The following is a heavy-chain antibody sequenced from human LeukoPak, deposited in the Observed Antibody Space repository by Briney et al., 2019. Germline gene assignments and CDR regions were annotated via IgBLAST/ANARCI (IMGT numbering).Heavy chain of an antibody. CDR1: GGSFSGYY. CDR3: ARRFRDYDYVWGSYRSYYYMDV. CDR2: INHSGST. V-gene: IGHV4-34*01. D-gene: IGHD3-16*02. Sequence: SETLSLTCAVYGGSFSGYYWSWIRQPPGKGLEWIGEINHSGSTNYNPSLKSRVTVSVDTSKNQFSLKLSSVTAADTAVYYCARRFRDYDYVWGSYRSYYYMDVWGKGTTVTISS. J-gene: IGHJ6*03.